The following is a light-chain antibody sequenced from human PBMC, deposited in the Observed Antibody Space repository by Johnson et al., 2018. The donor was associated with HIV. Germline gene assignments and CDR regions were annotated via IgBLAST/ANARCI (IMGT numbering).Light chain of an antibody. CDR2: ENS. CDR3: GTWHTSLSAGGF. CDR1: SSNIGNNY. V-gene: IGLV1-51*02. Sequence: QSVLTQPPSVSAAPGQKVTISCSGSSSNIGNNYVSWYQQLPGIAPKLLIYENSKRPSGISDRFSGSKSGTSATLGITGLQTGDEADYYCGTWHTSLSAGGFFGTGTKVTVL. J-gene: IGLJ1*01.